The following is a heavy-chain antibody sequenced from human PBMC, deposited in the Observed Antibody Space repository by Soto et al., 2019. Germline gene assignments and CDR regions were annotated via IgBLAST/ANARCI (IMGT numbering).Heavy chain of an antibody. Sequence: GGSLRLSCAASGFTFSGSAMHWVRQASGKGLEWVGRIRSKANSYATAYAASVKGRFTISRDDSKNTAYLQMNSLKTEDTAVYYCTCRGYSGYDSVRDYWGQGTLVTVSS. CDR2: IRSKANSYAT. CDR3: TCRGYSGYDSVRDY. J-gene: IGHJ4*02. D-gene: IGHD5-12*01. V-gene: IGHV3-73*01. CDR1: GFTFSGSA.